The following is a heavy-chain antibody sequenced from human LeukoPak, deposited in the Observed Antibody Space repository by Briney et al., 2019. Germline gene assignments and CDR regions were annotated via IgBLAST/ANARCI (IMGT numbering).Heavy chain of an antibody. CDR2: ISSSSSHI. D-gene: IGHD3-10*01. Sequence: GGSLRLSCAVSGFTSSSFGMSWVRQAPGKGLEWVPSISSSSSHIYYADAVKGRFTISRDNAKNSLYLQMNSLRAEDTAVYYCARDLAGRNYWGQGTLVTVSS. CDR1: GFTSSSFG. J-gene: IGHJ4*02. V-gene: IGHV3-21*06. CDR3: ARDLAGRNY.